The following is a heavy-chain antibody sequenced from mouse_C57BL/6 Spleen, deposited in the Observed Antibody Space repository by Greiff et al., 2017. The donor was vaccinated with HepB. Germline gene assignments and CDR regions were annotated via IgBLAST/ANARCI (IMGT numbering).Heavy chain of an antibody. D-gene: IGHD3-3*01. CDR1: GYAFSSYW. V-gene: IGHV1-80*01. CDR3: ARGGDEGYYFDY. Sequence: VQLQESGAELVKPGASVKISCKASGYAFSSYWMNWVKQRPGKGLEWIGQIYPGDGDTNYNGKFKGKATLTADKSSSTAYMQLSRLTSEDSAVYFCARGGDEGYYFDYWGQGTTLTVSS. J-gene: IGHJ2*01. CDR2: IYPGDGDT.